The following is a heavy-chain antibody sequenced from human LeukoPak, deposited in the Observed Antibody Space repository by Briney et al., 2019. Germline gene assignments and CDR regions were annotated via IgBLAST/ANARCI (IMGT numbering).Heavy chain of an antibody. CDR3: AKSPRRSRDSGLDP. Sequence: GGSLRLSCAASGFTFSSYAMSWVRQAPGKGLEWVSAISGSGGSTYYADSVKGWFTISRDNSKNTLYLQMNSLRAEDTAVYYCAKSPRRSRDSGLDPWGQGTLVTVSS. D-gene: IGHD1-26*01. J-gene: IGHJ5*02. CDR1: GFTFSSYA. CDR2: ISGSGGST. V-gene: IGHV3-23*01.